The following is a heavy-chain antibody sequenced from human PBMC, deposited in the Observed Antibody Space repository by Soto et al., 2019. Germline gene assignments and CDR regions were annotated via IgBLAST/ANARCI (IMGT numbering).Heavy chain of an antibody. D-gene: IGHD5-12*01. CDR2: IYYSGST. CDR1: GGSVSSGSYY. Sequence: SETLSLTCTVSGGSVSSGSYYWSWIRQPPGKGLEWIGYIYYSGSTNYNPSLKSRVTISVDTSKNQFSLKLSSVTAADTAVYYCARDWLRRDGYRGRFDPWGQGTLVTVS. CDR3: ARDWLRRDGYRGRFDP. V-gene: IGHV4-61*01. J-gene: IGHJ5*02.